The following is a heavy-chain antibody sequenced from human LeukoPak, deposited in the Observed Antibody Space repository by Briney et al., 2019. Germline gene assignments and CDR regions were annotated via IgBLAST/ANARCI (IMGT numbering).Heavy chain of an antibody. CDR1: GGSISSSSYY. V-gene: IGHV4-61*02. D-gene: IGHD5-12*01. CDR3: ARDVSGYSGYDFFDY. CDR2: IYTSGST. Sequence: SETLSLTCTVSGGSISSSSYYWSWIRQPAGKGLEWIGRIYTSGSTNYNPSLKSRVTMSVDTSKNQFSLKLSSVTAADTAVYYCARDVSGYSGYDFFDYWGQGTLVTVSS. J-gene: IGHJ4*02.